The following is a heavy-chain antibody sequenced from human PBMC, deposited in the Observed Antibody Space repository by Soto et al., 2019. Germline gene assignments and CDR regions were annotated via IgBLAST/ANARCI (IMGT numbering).Heavy chain of an antibody. D-gene: IGHD3-10*01. CDR2: IYYSGST. Sequence: QVQLQESGPGLVKPSQTLSLTCTVSGGSISSGGYYWSWIRQHPGKGLEWIGYIYYSGSTYYNPSLKSRVTISVDTSKNQFSLKLSSVTAADTAVYYCARALANYYGSGSYYNGWFDPWGQGTLVTVSS. J-gene: IGHJ5*02. CDR3: ARALANYYGSGSYYNGWFDP. CDR1: GGSISSGGYY. V-gene: IGHV4-31*03.